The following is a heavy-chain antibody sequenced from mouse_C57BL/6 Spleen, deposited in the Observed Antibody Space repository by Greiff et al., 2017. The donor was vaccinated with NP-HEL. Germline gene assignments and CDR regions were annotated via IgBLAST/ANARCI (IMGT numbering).Heavy chain of an antibody. CDR3: ARRGVVDMDY. CDR1: GYSITSGYY. J-gene: IGHJ4*01. V-gene: IGHV3-6*01. CDR2: ISYDGSN. D-gene: IGHD1-1*01. Sequence: EVQLQESGPGLVKPSQSLSLTCSVTGYSITSGYYWNWIRQFPGNKLEWMGYISYDGSNNYNPSLKNRISITRDTSKNQFFLKLNSVTTEDTATYYCARRGVVDMDYWGQGTSVTVSS.